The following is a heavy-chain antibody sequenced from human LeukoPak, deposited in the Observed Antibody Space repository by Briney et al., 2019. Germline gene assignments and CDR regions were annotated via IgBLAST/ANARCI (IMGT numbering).Heavy chain of an antibody. CDR2: IYHSGST. D-gene: IGHD3-3*01. CDR3: ARVAYYDFWCDY. J-gene: IGHJ4*02. Sequence: PSETLSLTCTVSGGSISSGGYYWSWIRQPPGKGLEWIGYIYHSGSTYYNPSLKSRVTISVDRSKNQFSLKLSSVTAADTAVYYCARVAYYDFWCDYWGQGTLVTVSS. V-gene: IGHV4-30-2*01. CDR1: GGSISSGGYY.